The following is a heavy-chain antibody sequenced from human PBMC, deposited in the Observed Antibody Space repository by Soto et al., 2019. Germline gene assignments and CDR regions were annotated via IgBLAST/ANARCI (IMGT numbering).Heavy chain of an antibody. CDR2: IIPILGTA. CDR3: ARPYDSSDYYGGGMDV. V-gene: IGHV1-69*05. Sequence: SVKVSCKASGGTFNNNACSWVRQAPGQGLGWMGGIIPILGTANYAQKFRGRVTITTDESTSTGYMDLSSLRSEDTAVYYCARPYDSSDYYGGGMDVWGQGTTVTVSS. CDR1: GGTFNNNA. D-gene: IGHD3-22*01. J-gene: IGHJ6*02.